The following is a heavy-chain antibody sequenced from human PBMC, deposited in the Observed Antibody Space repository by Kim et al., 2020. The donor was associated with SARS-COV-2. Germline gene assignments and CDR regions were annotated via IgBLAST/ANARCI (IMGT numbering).Heavy chain of an antibody. Sequence: SETLSLTCTVSGGSISSSSYYWGWIRQPPGKGLEWIGSIYYSGSTYYNPSLKSRVTISVDTSKNQFSLKLSSVTAADTAVYYCARHRAGIAVAGTFGDLNGGNWFDPWGQGTLVTVSS. V-gene: IGHV4-39*01. CDR1: GGSISSSSYY. D-gene: IGHD6-19*01. CDR3: ARHRAGIAVAGTFGDLNGGNWFDP. CDR2: IYYSGST. J-gene: IGHJ5*02.